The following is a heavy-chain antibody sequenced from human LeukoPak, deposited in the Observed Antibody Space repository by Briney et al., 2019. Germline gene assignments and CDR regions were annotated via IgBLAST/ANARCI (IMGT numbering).Heavy chain of an antibody. CDR1: GYSFTTYW. CDR3: ARSGYSGYEGDY. Sequence: GESLKISCKGSGYSFTTYWIAWVRHMPPKGLEWMGIIFPGDSDTRYSPSFQGQVTISADKSISTAYLQWSSLKASDTAMYYCARSGYSGYEGDYWGQGTLVTVSS. CDR2: IFPGDSDT. J-gene: IGHJ4*02. D-gene: IGHD5-12*01. V-gene: IGHV5-51*01.